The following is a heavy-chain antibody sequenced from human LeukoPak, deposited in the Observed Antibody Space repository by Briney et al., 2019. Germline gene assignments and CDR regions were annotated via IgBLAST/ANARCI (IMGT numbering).Heavy chain of an antibody. J-gene: IGHJ3*02. CDR1: GFTFSSYE. D-gene: IGHD3-16*02. V-gene: IGHV3-48*03. CDR3: ARDSFSMITFGGVIVSDAFDI. CDR2: ISSSGSTI. Sequence: GGSLRPSCAASGFTFSSYEMNWVRQAPGKGLEWVSYISSSGSTIYYADSVKGRFTISRDNAKNSLYLQMNSLRAEDTTVYYCARDSFSMITFGGVIVSDAFDIWGQGTMVTVSS.